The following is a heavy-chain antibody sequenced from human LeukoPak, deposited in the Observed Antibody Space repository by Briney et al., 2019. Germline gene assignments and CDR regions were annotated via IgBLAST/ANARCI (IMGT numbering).Heavy chain of an antibody. D-gene: IGHD5-12*01. J-gene: IGHJ4*02. CDR2: INPNSGGT. CDR1: GYTFTGYY. Sequence: ASVKVSCKASGYTFTGYYMHRVRQAPGQGLEWMGWINPNSGGTNYAQKFQGWVTMTRDTSISTAYMELSRLRSDDTAVYYCARALYSGYDFRRRPLDYWGQGTLVTVSS. CDR3: ARALYSGYDFRRRPLDY. V-gene: IGHV1-2*04.